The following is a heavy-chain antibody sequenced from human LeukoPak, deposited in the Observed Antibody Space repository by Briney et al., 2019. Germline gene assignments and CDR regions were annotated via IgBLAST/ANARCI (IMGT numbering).Heavy chain of an antibody. CDR2: ISGSGGST. J-gene: IGHJ4*02. V-gene: IGHV3-23*01. Sequence: PGGSLRLSCAASGFTFSSSAMSWVRQAPGKGLQWVSGISGSGGSTYYADSVKGRFTISRDNSKNTLYLQMNSLRAEDTAVYYCAKHGFGVFEGYWGQGTLVTVSS. CDR3: AKHGFGVFEGY. CDR1: GFTFSSSA. D-gene: IGHD3-10*01.